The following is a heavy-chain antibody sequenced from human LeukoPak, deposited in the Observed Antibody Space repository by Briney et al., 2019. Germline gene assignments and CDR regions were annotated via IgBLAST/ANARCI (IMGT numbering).Heavy chain of an antibody. CDR3: AKGGASVTRYVDY. CDR1: GFTFSSYS. CDR2: MSNSGENT. V-gene: IGHV3-30*18. J-gene: IGHJ4*02. Sequence: PGRPLRLSCAASGFTFSSYSMQWVRQTPGEGLEWVGIMSNSGENTFYGEAVKGRFTISRDNSQNTLYLQMNSLRPEDTAVYYCAKGGASVTRYVDYWGQGTLVTVSS. D-gene: IGHD4-17*01.